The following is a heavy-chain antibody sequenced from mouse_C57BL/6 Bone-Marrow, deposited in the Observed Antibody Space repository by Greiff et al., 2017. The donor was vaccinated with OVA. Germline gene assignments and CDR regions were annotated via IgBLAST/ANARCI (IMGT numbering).Heavy chain of an antibody. CDR3: ARPIYDGYSGGFAY. CDR1: GFTFSDYG. CDR2: ISSGSSTI. V-gene: IGHV5-17*01. J-gene: IGHJ3*01. D-gene: IGHD2-3*01. Sequence: EVKVVESGGGLVKPGGSLKLSCAASGFTFSDYGMHWVRQAPEKGLEWVAYISSGSSTIYYADTVKGRFTISRDNAKTTLFLHMTSLRSEDTAMYYCARPIYDGYSGGFAYWGQGTLVTVSA.